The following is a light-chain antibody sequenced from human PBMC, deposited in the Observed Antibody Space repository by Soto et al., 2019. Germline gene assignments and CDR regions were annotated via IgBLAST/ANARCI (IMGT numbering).Light chain of an antibody. V-gene: IGKV3-15*01. Sequence: EIVMTQSPVTLSVSPGERATLSCRASQNISRSLAWYQQKPGQGPSLLIYRASSRATGISGSFSGSGSGTEFTLTITSLQSEDFAVYYCQQYNEWPITFGQGTRLEI. CDR1: QNISRS. CDR2: RAS. J-gene: IGKJ5*01. CDR3: QQYNEWPIT.